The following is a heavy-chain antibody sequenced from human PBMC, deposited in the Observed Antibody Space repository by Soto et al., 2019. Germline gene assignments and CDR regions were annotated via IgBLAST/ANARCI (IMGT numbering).Heavy chain of an antibody. CDR2: IWYDGSNK. CDR1: GFTFSSYG. J-gene: IGHJ6*02. CDR3: ARDIVLMVYDYYYYYGMDV. D-gene: IGHD2-8*01. V-gene: IGHV3-33*01. Sequence: VQLVESGGGVVQPGRSLRLSCAASGFTFSSYGMHWVPQAPGKGLEWVAVIWYDGSNKYYADSVKGRFTISRANSKNTLYLQMNSLRAEDTAVYYCARDIVLMVYDYYYYYGMDVWGQGTTVTVSS.